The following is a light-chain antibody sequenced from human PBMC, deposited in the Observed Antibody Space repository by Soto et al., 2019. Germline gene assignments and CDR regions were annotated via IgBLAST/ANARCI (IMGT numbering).Light chain of an antibody. Sequence: DIPMTQSQSSLSASVGARVTITCQASPDLSNYLNWYQQKPGKAPKLLIYDASKLETGVSSRFSGSGSGTDFTFTISSLQPEDIATYYCQQYDNLPSFTFGPGTKVDI. CDR1: PDLSNY. J-gene: IGKJ3*01. CDR2: DAS. V-gene: IGKV1-33*01. CDR3: QQYDNLPSFT.